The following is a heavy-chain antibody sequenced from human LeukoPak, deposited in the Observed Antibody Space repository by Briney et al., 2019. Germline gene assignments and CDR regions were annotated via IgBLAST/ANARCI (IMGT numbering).Heavy chain of an antibody. D-gene: IGHD4-11*01. V-gene: IGHV4-4*09. CDR3: ARLVPNDYTMDV. J-gene: IGHJ6*03. CDR1: GDSISSYY. Sequence: SVTLSLTCTVSGDSISSYYWSWLRQPPGKGLEWIGYIYTSGSTNYNTSLKSRVTISVDTSKNQSSLKLSSVTAADTAEYYCARLVPNDYTMDVWGKG. CDR2: IYTSGST.